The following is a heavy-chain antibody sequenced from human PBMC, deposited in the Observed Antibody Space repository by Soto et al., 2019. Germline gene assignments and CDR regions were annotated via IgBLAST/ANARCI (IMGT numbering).Heavy chain of an antibody. V-gene: IGHV3-23*01. CDR2: ISGSGGST. J-gene: IGHJ4*02. CDR3: AKAISLFDSSGSFDY. D-gene: IGHD3-22*01. Sequence: GGSLRLSCAASGFIFSSYAMSWVRQAPGKGLEWVSAISGSGGSTYYADSVKGRFTISRDNSKNTLYLQMNSLRAEDTAVYYCAKAISLFDSSGSFDYWGQGTLVTVSS. CDR1: GFIFSSYA.